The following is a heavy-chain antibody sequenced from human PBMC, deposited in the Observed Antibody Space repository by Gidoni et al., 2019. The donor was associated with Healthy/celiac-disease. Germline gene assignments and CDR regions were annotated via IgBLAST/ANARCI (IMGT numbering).Heavy chain of an antibody. CDR1: GYTFTIYY. CDR2: INPSGGST. D-gene: IGHD3-22*01. CDR3: ARERGAYYYDSSGYDDFDI. J-gene: IGHJ3*02. V-gene: IGHV1-46*01. Sequence: QVQLVQSGSEVKKPGASFKVSCKASGYTFTIYYMHWVRQAPGQGLEWMGIINPSGGSTSYEQKFEGRVTMTRDTSTSTVYMELSSLRSEDTAVYYCARERGAYYYDSSGYDDFDIWGQGTMVTVSS.